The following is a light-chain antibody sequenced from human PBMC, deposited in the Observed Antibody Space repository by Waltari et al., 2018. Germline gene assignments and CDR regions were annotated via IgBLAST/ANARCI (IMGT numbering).Light chain of an antibody. CDR1: QSRLHSNGYNY. J-gene: IGKJ1*01. V-gene: IGKV2-28*01. Sequence: DIVMTQSPLSLPVTPGEPASISCRSSQSRLHSNGYNYLDWYLQKPGQSPQILIYLGSNRASGVPDRFSGSGSGTDFTLKISRVEAEDVGVYYCMQVLQTPRTFGQGTKVEIK. CDR2: LGS. CDR3: MQVLQTPRT.